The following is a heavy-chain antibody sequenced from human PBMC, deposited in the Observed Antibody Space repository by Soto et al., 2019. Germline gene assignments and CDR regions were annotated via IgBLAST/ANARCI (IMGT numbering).Heavy chain of an antibody. Sequence: QVQLVQSGAEVKKPGASVKVSCKASGYTFTSYDINWVRQATGQGLEWMGWMNPNSGNTGYAQKFQGRVTMTRNTSISTAYMELSSLRSEDTAVYYCARGAENYYYYYYGMDVWGQGTTVTVSS. D-gene: IGHD1-7*01. CDR2: MNPNSGNT. CDR3: ARGAENYYYYYYGMDV. V-gene: IGHV1-8*01. CDR1: GYTFTSYD. J-gene: IGHJ6*02.